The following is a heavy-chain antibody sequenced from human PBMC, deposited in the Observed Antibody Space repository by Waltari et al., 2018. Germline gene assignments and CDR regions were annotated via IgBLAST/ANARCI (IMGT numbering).Heavy chain of an antibody. CDR1: GFTFSSYG. CDR2: IRYDGSNK. V-gene: IGHV3-30*02. CDR3: AKDMWELRPFDY. Sequence: QVQLVESGGGVVQPGGSLRLSCAASGFTFSSYGMPWVRQAPGKGLEWVAFIRYDGSNKYYADYVKGRFTISRDNSKNTLYLQMNSLRAEDTAVYYSAKDMWELRPFDYWGQGTLVTVSS. D-gene: IGHD1-26*01. J-gene: IGHJ4*02.